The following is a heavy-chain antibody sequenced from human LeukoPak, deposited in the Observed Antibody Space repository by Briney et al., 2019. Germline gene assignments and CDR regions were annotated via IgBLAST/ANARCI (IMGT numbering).Heavy chain of an antibody. J-gene: IGHJ5*02. CDR2: IYYSGST. CDR3: ARVEGLLWFGEPTDPNWFDP. CDR1: GGSISSGGYY. V-gene: IGHV4-61*08. D-gene: IGHD3-10*01. Sequence: KSSETLSLTCTVSGGSISSGGYYWSWIRQHPGKGLEWIGYIYYSGSTNYNPSLKSRVTISVDTSKNQFSLKLSSVTAADTAVYYCARVEGLLWFGEPTDPNWFDPWGQGTLVTVSS.